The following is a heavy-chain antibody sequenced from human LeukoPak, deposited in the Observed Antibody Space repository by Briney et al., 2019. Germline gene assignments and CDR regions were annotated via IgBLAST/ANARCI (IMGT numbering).Heavy chain of an antibody. V-gene: IGHV4-59*01. D-gene: IGHD5-18*01. J-gene: IGHJ4*02. CDR1: GGSISSYY. CDR2: IYYSGST. Sequence: SETLSLTCTVSGGSISSYYWSWIRQPPGKGLEWIGYIYYSGSTNYNPSLKSRVTISVDTSKNQFSLKLSSVTAADTAVYYCARGNTAMVIPLDYWGQGTLVTVSS. CDR3: ARGNTAMVIPLDY.